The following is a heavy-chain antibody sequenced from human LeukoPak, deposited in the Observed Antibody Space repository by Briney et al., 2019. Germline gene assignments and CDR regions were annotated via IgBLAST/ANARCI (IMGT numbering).Heavy chain of an antibody. V-gene: IGHV3-30*18. D-gene: IGHD3-16*01. CDR1: GFTFTSYA. CDR3: AKVVLRGTAGAFDY. J-gene: IGHJ4*02. CDR2: ISYDGSNK. Sequence: SGRSLRLSCAASGFTFTSYAMHWVRQAPGKGLEWVAVISYDGSNKYYADSVKGRFTISRDNSKNTLYLQMNSLRAEDTAVYYCAKVVLRGTAGAFDYWGQGTLVTVSS.